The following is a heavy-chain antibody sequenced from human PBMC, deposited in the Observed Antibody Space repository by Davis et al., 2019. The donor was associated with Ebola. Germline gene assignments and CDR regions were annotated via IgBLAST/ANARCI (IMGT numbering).Heavy chain of an antibody. J-gene: IGHJ4*02. CDR1: GGTFSSYT. D-gene: IGHD3-10*01. CDR2: IIPILGIA. V-gene: IGHV1-69*04. CDR3: ARDRGMVRGAYFDY. Sequence: AASVKVSCKASGGTFSSYTISWVRQAPGQGLEWMGRIIPILGIANYAQKLQGRVTITADKSTSTAYMELSSLRSEDTAVYYCARDRGMVRGAYFDYWGQGTLVTVSS.